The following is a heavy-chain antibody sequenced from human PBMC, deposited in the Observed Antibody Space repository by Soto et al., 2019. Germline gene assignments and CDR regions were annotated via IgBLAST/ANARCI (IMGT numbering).Heavy chain of an antibody. J-gene: IGHJ5*02. V-gene: IGHV1-8*01. CDR1: GYTLTSYF. D-gene: IGHD6-6*01. CDR3: ARAPARRGRRGWFDP. Sequence: ASVTGSRTPSGYTLTSYFINWLRQTNGQGLEWMGWMNPNSGNTGYAQKLQGRVTMTRNTSISTAYMELSSLRSEDTAVYYCARAPARRGRRGWFDPWGQGTLVTVSS. CDR2: MNPNSGNT.